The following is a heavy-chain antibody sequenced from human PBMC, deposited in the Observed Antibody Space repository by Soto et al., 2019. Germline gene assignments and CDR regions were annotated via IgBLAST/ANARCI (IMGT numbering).Heavy chain of an antibody. Sequence: QVQLQESCPGLVKPSQTLSLTCTVSGGSISSGDYYWSWIRQPPGKGLEWIGYIYYSGSTYYNPSLQSRVTISVDTSKNQFSLKLSSVTAADTAVYYCARGMGRFGTHSFDYWGQGTLVTVSS. V-gene: IGHV4-30-4*01. D-gene: IGHD3-10*01. CDR1: GGSISSGDYY. CDR2: IYYSGST. CDR3: ARGMGRFGTHSFDY. J-gene: IGHJ4*02.